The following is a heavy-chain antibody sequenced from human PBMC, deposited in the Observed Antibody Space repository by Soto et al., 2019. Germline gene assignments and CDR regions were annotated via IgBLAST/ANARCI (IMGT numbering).Heavy chain of an antibody. CDR3: AHSPLGYCSSTSCYGLWFDP. J-gene: IGHJ5*02. CDR1: GFSLSTSGVG. Sequence: SGPTLVNPTQTLTLTCTFSGFSLSTSGVGVGWIRQPPGKALEWLALIYWDDDKRYSPSLKSRLTITKDTSKNQVVLTMTNMDPVDTATYYCAHSPLGYCSSTSCYGLWFDPWGQGTLVTVSS. D-gene: IGHD2-2*01. CDR2: IYWDDDK. V-gene: IGHV2-5*02.